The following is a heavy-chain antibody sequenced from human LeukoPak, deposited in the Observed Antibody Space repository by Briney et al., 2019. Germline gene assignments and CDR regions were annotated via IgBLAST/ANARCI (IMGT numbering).Heavy chain of an antibody. J-gene: IGHJ4*02. D-gene: IGHD6-6*01. V-gene: IGHV5-51*01. Sequence: GETLKISCKGSGYSFASYWIGWVRQMPGKGLEWMGIIYPDDCDTRYSPSFQGQVTISADKSISTAYLQWSSLKASDTAMYYCARERSSQGYFDFWGQGTLVTVSS. CDR1: GYSFASYW. CDR3: ARERSSQGYFDF. CDR2: IYPDDCDT.